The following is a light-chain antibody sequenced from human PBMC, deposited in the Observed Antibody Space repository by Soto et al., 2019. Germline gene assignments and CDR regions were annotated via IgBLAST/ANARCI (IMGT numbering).Light chain of an antibody. CDR1: SRDVGAYVY. CDR3: QTWGDGLQV. J-gene: IGLJ3*02. V-gene: IGLV2-8*01. Sequence: QSVLTQPSSASGSPGESVTMSCTGTSRDVGAYVYVSWFQQHPGKAPKLLIYEVTKRPSGVPDRFSGSRSGNTASLTVSGLQVEDEADYYCQTWGDGLQVFGGGTQLTVL. CDR2: EVT.